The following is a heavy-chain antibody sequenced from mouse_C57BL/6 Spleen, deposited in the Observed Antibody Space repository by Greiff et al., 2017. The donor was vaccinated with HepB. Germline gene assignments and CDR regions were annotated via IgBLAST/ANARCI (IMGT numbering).Heavy chain of an antibody. CDR2: IHPNSGST. CDR3: ARVYYDYDGVDY. CDR1: GYTFTSYW. J-gene: IGHJ2*01. V-gene: IGHV1-64*01. D-gene: IGHD2-4*01. Sequence: VQLQQSGAELVKPGASVKLSCKASGYTFTSYWMHWVKQRPGQGLEWIGMIHPNSGSTNYNEKFKSKATLTVDKSSSTAYMQLSSLTSEDSAVYYCARVYYDYDGVDYWGQGTTLTVSS.